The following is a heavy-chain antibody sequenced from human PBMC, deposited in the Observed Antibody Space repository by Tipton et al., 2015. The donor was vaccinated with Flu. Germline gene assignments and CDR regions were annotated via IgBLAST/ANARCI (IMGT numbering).Heavy chain of an antibody. CDR3: AKHTGYDFD. CDR2: ISNSATT. CDR1: GGSRSTYPDF. J-gene: IGHJ4*02. V-gene: IGHV4-31*03. D-gene: IGHD5-12*01. Sequence: TLSLTCTVSGGSRSTYPDFWSWIRQDPGKGLEWIGYISNSATTHYSPSLQSRVTILLDTFKSQLSLKLTSVTAADTAVYYCAKHTGYDFDWGQGTVVTVSS.